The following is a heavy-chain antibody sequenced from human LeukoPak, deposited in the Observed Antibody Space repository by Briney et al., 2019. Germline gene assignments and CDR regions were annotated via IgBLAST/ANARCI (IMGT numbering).Heavy chain of an antibody. V-gene: IGHV3-23*01. D-gene: IGHD6-13*01. CDR3: AAAAGYYFDF. Sequence: PGGSLRPSSAASGFTSSSYAMSWVRPAAGKGLEWVSAISSSGGSTYYADSVKGLFTISRDNSKNTLYLQMNSLRAEDTAVYYCAAAAGYYFDFWGQETLVTVSS. J-gene: IGHJ4*02. CDR1: GFTSSSYA. CDR2: ISSSGGST.